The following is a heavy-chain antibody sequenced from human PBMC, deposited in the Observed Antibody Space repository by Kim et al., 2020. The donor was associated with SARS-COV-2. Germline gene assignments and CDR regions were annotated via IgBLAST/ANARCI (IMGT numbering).Heavy chain of an antibody. Sequence: SETLSLTCTVSGGSISSYYWSWIRQPPGKGLEWIGYIYYSGSTNYNPSLKSRVTISVDTSKNQFSLKLSSVTAADTAVYYCARAYRQRGYIKGQFDYWGQGTLVTVSS. D-gene: IGHD5-18*01. V-gene: IGHV4-59*01. CDR3: ARAYRQRGYIKGQFDY. CDR2: IYYSGST. CDR1: GGSISSYY. J-gene: IGHJ4*02.